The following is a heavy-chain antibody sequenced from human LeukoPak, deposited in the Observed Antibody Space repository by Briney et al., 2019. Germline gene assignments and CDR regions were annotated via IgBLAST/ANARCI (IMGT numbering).Heavy chain of an antibody. CDR1: GGSICSSSYD. CDR3: ARRITYRDYFDY. D-gene: IGHD1-26*01. V-gene: IGHV4-39*01. Sequence: PSETLSLTCSVSGGSICSSSYDWDWIRQPPGKGLEWIGTISYSGSTYYNPSLKSRVTVSVDTSKNQFSLKLSSLTAADTAVYYCARRITYRDYFDYWGQGTLVTVSS. J-gene: IGHJ4*02. CDR2: ISYSGST.